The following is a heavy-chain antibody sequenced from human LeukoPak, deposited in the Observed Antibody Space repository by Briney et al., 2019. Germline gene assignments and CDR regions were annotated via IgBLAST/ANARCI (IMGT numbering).Heavy chain of an antibody. CDR1: GGSFSGYY. D-gene: IGHD3-16*01. J-gene: IGHJ6*03. Sequence: SEPLSLTCAVSGGSFSGYYWGWIRQPPGKGLEWIGSIYYSGSTYYNPSLKSRVTISVDTSKNQFSLKLSSVTAADTAVYYCARETSQKGAHYMDVWGKGTTVTISS. CDR3: ARETSQKGAHYMDV. V-gene: IGHV4-39*07. CDR2: IYYSGST.